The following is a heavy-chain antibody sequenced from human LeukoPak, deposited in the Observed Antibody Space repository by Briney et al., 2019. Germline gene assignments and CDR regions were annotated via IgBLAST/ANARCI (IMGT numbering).Heavy chain of an antibody. CDR2: ISGSGGST. CDR3: AKLRGYSYPYFDY. D-gene: IGHD5-18*01. Sequence: GGSLGLSCAASGFTFSSYAMSWVRQAPGKGLEWVSAISGSGGSTYYADSVKGRFTISRDNSKNMLYLQMNSLRAEDTAVYYCAKLRGYSYPYFDYWGQGTLVTVSS. V-gene: IGHV3-23*01. CDR1: GFTFSSYA. J-gene: IGHJ4*02.